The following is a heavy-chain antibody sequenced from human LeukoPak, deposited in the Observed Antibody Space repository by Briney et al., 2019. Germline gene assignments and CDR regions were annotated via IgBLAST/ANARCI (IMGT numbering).Heavy chain of an antibody. D-gene: IGHD3-3*01. V-gene: IGHV3-30*18. CDR2: ISYDGSNK. CDR1: GFTFSSYG. J-gene: IGHJ3*02. CDR3: VKTWDSPFSVNYDFWSGYYIRGAFDI. Sequence: PGGSLRLSCAASGFTFSSYGMHWVRQAPGKGLEWVAVISYDGSNKYYADSVKGRFTISRDNSKNTLYLQMNSLRAEDTAVYYCVKTWDSPFSVNYDFWSGYYIRGAFDIWGQGTMVTVSS.